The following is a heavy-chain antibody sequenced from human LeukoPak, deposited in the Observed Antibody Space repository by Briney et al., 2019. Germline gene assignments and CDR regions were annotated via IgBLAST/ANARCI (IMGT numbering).Heavy chain of an antibody. J-gene: IGHJ4*02. CDR3: AKVKSGGSCYSILCFDY. V-gene: IGHV3-23*01. CDR2: ISGSGGST. D-gene: IGHD2-15*01. Sequence: GSLRLSCAASGFTFSSYAMSWVRQAPGKGLEWVSAISGSGGSTYYADSVKGRFTISRDNSKNTLYLQMNSLRAEDTAVYYCAKVKSGGSCYSILCFDYWGQGTLVTVSS. CDR1: GFTFSSYA.